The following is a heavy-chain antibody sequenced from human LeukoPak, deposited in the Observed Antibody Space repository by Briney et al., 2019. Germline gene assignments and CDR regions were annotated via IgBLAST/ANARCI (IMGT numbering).Heavy chain of an antibody. Sequence: SETLSLTCTVSGGSISSTNYYWGWIRQPAGKGLEWIGRIYTSGSTNYNPSLKSRVTISVDTSKNQFSLKLSSVTAADTAVYYCARGKVLRYFDWLGDWGQGTLVTVSS. CDR1: GGSISSTNYY. V-gene: IGHV4-61*02. CDR3: ARGKVLRYFDWLGD. D-gene: IGHD3-9*01. J-gene: IGHJ4*02. CDR2: IYTSGST.